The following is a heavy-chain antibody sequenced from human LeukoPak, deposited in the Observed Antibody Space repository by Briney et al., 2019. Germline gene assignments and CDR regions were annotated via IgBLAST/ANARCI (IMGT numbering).Heavy chain of an antibody. CDR1: GFTFSSYA. V-gene: IGHV3-23*01. Sequence: GGSLRLSCAASGFTFSSYAMSWVRQAPGKGLEWVSAISGSGGSTYYADPVKGRFTISRDNSKNTLYLQMNSLRAEDTAVYYCAKDMLAYYYDSSGPYYFDYWGQGTLVTVSS. CDR3: AKDMLAYYYDSSGPYYFDY. D-gene: IGHD3-22*01. J-gene: IGHJ4*02. CDR2: ISGSGGST.